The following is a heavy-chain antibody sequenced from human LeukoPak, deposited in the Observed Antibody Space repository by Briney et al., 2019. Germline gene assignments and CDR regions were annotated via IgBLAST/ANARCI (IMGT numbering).Heavy chain of an antibody. D-gene: IGHD3-22*01. J-gene: IGHJ2*01. V-gene: IGHV3-48*01. Sequence: GGSLRLSCAASGFSFSNYAMNWVRQAPGKGLEWLSYISTSSTTIHYADSVKGRFTSSREDARNSLYLQMNSLRAEDTAVYFCARAPGNYYDSTGYWYFDLWGRGTLVTVSS. CDR2: ISTSSTTI. CDR3: ARAPGNYYDSTGYWYFDL. CDR1: GFSFSNYA.